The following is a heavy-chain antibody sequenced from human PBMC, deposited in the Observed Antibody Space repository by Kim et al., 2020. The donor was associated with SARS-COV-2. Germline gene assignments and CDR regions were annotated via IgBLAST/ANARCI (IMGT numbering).Heavy chain of an antibody. Sequence: SETLSLTCAVYGGSFSGYYWSWIRQPPGKGLEWIGEINHSGSTNYNPSLKSRVTISVDTSKNQFSLKLSSVTAADTAVYYCARGRRWSGYLDYWGQGTLV. D-gene: IGHD3-3*01. V-gene: IGHV4-34*01. CDR3: ARGRRWSGYLDY. CDR2: INHSGST. CDR1: GGSFSGYY. J-gene: IGHJ4*02.